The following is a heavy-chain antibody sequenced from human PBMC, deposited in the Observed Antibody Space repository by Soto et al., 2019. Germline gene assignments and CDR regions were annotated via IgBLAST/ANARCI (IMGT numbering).Heavy chain of an antibody. CDR2: IIPIFGTA. J-gene: IGHJ6*02. CDR3: ARLIAARPSYYGMDV. D-gene: IGHD6-6*01. Sequence: EASVKVSCKASGGTFSSYAISWVRQAPGQGLEWMGGIIPIFGTANYAQKFQGRVTITADESTSTAYMELSSLRSEDTAVYYCARLIAARPSYYGMDVWGQGTTVTVSS. V-gene: IGHV1-69*13. CDR1: GGTFSSYA.